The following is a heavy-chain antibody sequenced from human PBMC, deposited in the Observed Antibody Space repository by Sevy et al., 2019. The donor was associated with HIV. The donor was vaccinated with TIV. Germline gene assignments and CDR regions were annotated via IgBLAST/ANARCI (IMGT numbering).Heavy chain of an antibody. V-gene: IGHV3-13*01. CDR2: IGTAGDT. D-gene: IGHD2-21*01. J-gene: IGHJ4*02. CDR1: GFTFSSYD. CDR3: ARDSGQHTLDY. Sequence: GGSLRLSCAASGFTFSSYDMHWVRQATGKGLEWVSAIGTAGDTYYPGSVKGRFTISRENAKNSLYLQMNSLRAGDTAVYYCARDSGQHTLDYWGQGTLGTVSS.